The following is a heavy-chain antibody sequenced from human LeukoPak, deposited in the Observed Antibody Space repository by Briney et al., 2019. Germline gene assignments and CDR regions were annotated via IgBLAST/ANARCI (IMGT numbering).Heavy chain of an antibody. D-gene: IGHD2-8*01. J-gene: IGHJ3*02. CDR2: IYYSGST. CDR1: GGSISSYY. Sequence: SETLSLTCTVSGGSISSYYWSWIRQPPGKGLEWIGYIYYSGSTNYNPSLKSRVTISVDTSKNQFSLKLSSVTAADTAVYYCARDRPNPNLSPDAFDIWGQGTMVTVSS. V-gene: IGHV4-59*01. CDR3: ARDRPNPNLSPDAFDI.